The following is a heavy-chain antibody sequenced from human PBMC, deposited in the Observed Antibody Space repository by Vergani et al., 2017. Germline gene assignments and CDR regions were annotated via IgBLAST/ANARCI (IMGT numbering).Heavy chain of an antibody. V-gene: IGHV4-39*02. D-gene: IGHD3-10*01. Sequence: QLQLQESGPGLVKPSETLSLCCRVSGDSISRSHYYWGFIRQPPGKGLEWIGSISSSGSPYYNPTLKSRLGFSVDTSKNLFSLRLKSVTATDTGMYYCARPVGPSAIADGYHVWGQGTMVTVSS. CDR1: GDSISRSHYY. CDR3: ARPVGPSAIADGYHV. J-gene: IGHJ3*01. CDR2: ISSSGSP.